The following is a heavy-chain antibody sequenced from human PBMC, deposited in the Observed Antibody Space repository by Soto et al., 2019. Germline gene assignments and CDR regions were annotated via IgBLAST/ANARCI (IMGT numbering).Heavy chain of an antibody. CDR3: VPGFDY. CDR2: IKQDGSEK. Sequence: GGSLRLSCAASGFIFSSYWMSWVRQAPGKGLKWVANIKQDGSEKNYVDSVKGRFTISRDNAKNSLYLQMNSLRAEDTAVYYCVPGFDYWGQGTLVTVSS. V-gene: IGHV3-7*01. CDR1: GFIFSSYW. J-gene: IGHJ4*02.